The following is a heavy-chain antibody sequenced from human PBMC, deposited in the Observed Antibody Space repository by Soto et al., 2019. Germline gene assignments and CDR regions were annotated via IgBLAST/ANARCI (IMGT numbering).Heavy chain of an antibody. V-gene: IGHV4-59*08. D-gene: IGHD2-2*01. Sequence: SETLSLTCTVSGGSISSYYWSWIRQPPGKGLEWIGYIYYSGSTNYNPSLKSRVTISVDTSKNEFSLKLSSVTAADTAVYYCATTRGYCSSTSCQYYYGMDVWGQGTTVTVSS. CDR3: ATTRGYCSSTSCQYYYGMDV. CDR1: GGSISSYY. J-gene: IGHJ6*02. CDR2: IYYSGST.